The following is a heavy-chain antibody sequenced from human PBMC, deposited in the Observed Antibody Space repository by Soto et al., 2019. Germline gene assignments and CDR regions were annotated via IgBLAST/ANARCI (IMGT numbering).Heavy chain of an antibody. CDR1: GYSISSSNW. CDR3: ARMGDGYNELDAYYFDY. CDR2: IYYSGST. D-gene: IGHD3-16*01. V-gene: IGHV4-28*01. J-gene: IGHJ4*02. Sequence: SETLSLTCAVSGYSISSSNWWGWIRQPPGKGLEWIGYIYYSGSTYYNPSLKSRVTMSVDTSKNQFSLKLSSVTAVDTAVYYCARMGDGYNELDAYYFDYWGQGTLVTVSS.